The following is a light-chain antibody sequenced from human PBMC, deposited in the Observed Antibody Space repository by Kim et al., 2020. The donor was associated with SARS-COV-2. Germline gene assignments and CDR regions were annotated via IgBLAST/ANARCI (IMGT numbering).Light chain of an antibody. J-gene: IGKJ1*01. CDR2: WAS. CDR1: QSVFTSGNNKND. Sequence: ATISCTSSQSVFTSGNNKNDLGGYQQKPGQPPKLLISWASTRESGVPDRFSGSGSGTDFTLTISSLQAEDVAVYYCQQYYSSPWRFGQVTKVDIK. CDR3: QQYYSSPWR. V-gene: IGKV4-1*01.